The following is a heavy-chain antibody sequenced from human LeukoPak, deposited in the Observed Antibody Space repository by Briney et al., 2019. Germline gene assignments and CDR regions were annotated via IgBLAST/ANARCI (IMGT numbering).Heavy chain of an antibody. D-gene: IGHD3-3*01. CDR1: GGSISSSSYY. CDR3: ARVMPDYYDFWSGTPGVFDI. V-gene: IGHV4-39*07. J-gene: IGHJ3*02. Sequence: NPSETLSLTCTVSGGSISSSSYYWGWIRQPPGKGLEWIGSIYYSGSTYYNPSLKSRVTISVDTSKNQFSLKLSSVTAADTAVYYCARVMPDYYDFWSGTPGVFDIWGQGTMVTVSS. CDR2: IYYSGST.